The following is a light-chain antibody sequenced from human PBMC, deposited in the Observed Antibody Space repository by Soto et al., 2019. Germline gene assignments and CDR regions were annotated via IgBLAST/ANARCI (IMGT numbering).Light chain of an antibody. Sequence: QSVLTQPASVSGSPGQSITISCTGTSSDVGSYNFVSWYQHHACTAPKLIIYQVTNRPSGVSDRFSASKSGDTASLTISGLQAEDEAFYYCSSYTAFSTDILFGGGTKLTVL. CDR2: QVT. J-gene: IGLJ2*01. CDR1: SSDVGSYNF. V-gene: IGLV2-14*01. CDR3: SSYTAFSTDIL.